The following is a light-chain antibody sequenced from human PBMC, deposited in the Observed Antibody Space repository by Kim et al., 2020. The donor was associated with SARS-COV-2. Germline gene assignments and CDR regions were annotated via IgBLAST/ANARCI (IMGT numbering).Light chain of an antibody. CDR3: SSYASSGTLV. Sequence: GQSLTISCTGTNTDVGSYNYVSWYQQHPGKAPKLIIYDVSKGPSGVSYRFSGSKSASTASLTISGLQAEDEADYFCSSYASSGTLVFGGGTQLTVL. CDR2: DVS. V-gene: IGLV2-14*03. J-gene: IGLJ2*01. CDR1: NTDVGSYNY.